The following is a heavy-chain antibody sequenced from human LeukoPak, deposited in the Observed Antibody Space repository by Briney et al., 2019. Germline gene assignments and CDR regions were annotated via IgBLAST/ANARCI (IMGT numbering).Heavy chain of an antibody. D-gene: IGHD5-18*01. CDR1: GGSFSGYY. CDR2: INHSGSA. CDR3: ARGLRGYSYGARRDDY. V-gene: IGHV4-34*01. Sequence: SETLSLTCAVYGGSFSGYYWSWIRQPPGKGLEWIGEINHSGSANYNPSLKSRVTISVDTSKNQFSLKLSSVTAADTAVYYCARGLRGYSYGARRDDYWGQGTLVTVSS. J-gene: IGHJ4*02.